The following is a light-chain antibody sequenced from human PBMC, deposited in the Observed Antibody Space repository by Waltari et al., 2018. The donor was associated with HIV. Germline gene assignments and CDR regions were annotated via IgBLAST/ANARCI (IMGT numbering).Light chain of an antibody. J-gene: IGKJ2*01. Sequence: IQMTQSPSSLSASVGDRVTITCRASQRISSFFSWFQQKPGKAPKPPIYGTSNLHSGVPSRFSGSGSGTDFTLTISSLQPEDFATYYCQQSYSTPYTFGQGTKVEIK. CDR2: GTS. CDR1: QRISSF. V-gene: IGKV1-39*01. CDR3: QQSYSTPYT.